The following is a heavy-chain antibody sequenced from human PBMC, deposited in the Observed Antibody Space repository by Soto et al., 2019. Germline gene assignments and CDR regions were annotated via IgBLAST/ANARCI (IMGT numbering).Heavy chain of an antibody. J-gene: IGHJ5*02. D-gene: IGHD6-25*01. CDR3: ARVVNSGMDP. CDR1: GGSISSNNW. Sequence: QVQLQESGPGLVKPSGTLSLTCVVSGGSISSNNWWSWVRQPPGKGLEWIGEIYHSGSTNYNPSLKSRATISVDKSKNPLSLKLSSVTAADTAVYSCARVVNSGMDPWGQGTLVTVSS. CDR2: IYHSGST. V-gene: IGHV4-4*02.